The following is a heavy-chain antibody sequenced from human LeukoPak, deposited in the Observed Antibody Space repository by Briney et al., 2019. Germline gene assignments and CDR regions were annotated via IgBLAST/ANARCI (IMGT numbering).Heavy chain of an antibody. V-gene: IGHV5-51*01. J-gene: IGHJ5*02. CDR1: GYSFTSYW. D-gene: IGHD3-22*01. Sequence: GEPLKISCKGSGYSFTSYWIGWVRQMPGKGLEWMGIIYPGDSDTRYSPSFQGQVTISADKSISTAYLQWSSLKASDTAMYYCARSYYYDSSGYEDGWFDPWGQGTLVTVSS. CDR2: IYPGDSDT. CDR3: ARSYYYDSSGYEDGWFDP.